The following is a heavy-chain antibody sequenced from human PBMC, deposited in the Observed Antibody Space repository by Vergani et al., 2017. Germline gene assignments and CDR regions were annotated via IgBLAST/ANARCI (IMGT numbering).Heavy chain of an antibody. V-gene: IGHV3-23*01. Sequence: EVQLLESGGGLVQPGGSLRLTCAASELTFSNYAMNWVRQAPGKGLEWVSGISGSGVSAYYTDSVKGRFTISRDNSKNMLFLQMNNLRTEDTAIYYCAKARDPNCKGGNCYSYYYGLDLWGQGTTVTVSS. CDR2: ISGSGVSA. D-gene: IGHD2-21*01. J-gene: IGHJ6*02. CDR1: ELTFSNYA. CDR3: AKARDPNCKGGNCYSYYYGLDL.